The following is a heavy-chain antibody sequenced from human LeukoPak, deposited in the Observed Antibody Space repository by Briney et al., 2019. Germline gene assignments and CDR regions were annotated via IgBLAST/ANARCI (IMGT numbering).Heavy chain of an antibody. V-gene: IGHV3-48*03. D-gene: IGHD5-24*01. CDR3: AKGGRDGYKPPFDY. J-gene: IGHJ4*02. Sequence: GGSLRLSCAASGFTFSSYEMNWIRQAPGKGLEWISYISNSGSTKYYADSVKGRFTISRDNSKNTLYLQMNSLRAEDTAVYYCAKGGRDGYKPPFDYWGQGTLVTVSS. CDR2: ISNSGSTK. CDR1: GFTFSSYE.